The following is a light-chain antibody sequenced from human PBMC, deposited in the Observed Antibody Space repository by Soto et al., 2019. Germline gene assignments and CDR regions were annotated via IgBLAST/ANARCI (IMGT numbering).Light chain of an antibody. V-gene: IGKV3-20*01. CDR1: QSVSNRY. CDR2: GAS. Sequence: EIVLTQSPGTLSLSPGERATLSCRASQSVSNRYLAWYQLKPGQAPRLFIYGASSRATGIPDRFSGSGSGTDFMLTISGLEPEYLAVYYCQQYCCSPPTFGGGTKVEIK. CDR3: QQYCCSPPT. J-gene: IGKJ4*01.